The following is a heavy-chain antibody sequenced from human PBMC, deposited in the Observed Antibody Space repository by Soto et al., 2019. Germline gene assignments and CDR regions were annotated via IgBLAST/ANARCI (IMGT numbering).Heavy chain of an antibody. Sequence: QVQLQQWGAGLLKPSETLSLTCAVYGGSFSGYYWSWIRQPPGKGLEWIGEINHSGSTNDNPSLKSRVTISVNTSKNQFSLKLSSVTAADTAVYYGARGGFTRPQKWGQGTLVTVSS. J-gene: IGHJ4*02. CDR2: INHSGST. D-gene: IGHD3-3*01. V-gene: IGHV4-34*01. CDR3: ARGGFTRPQK. CDR1: GGSFSGYY.